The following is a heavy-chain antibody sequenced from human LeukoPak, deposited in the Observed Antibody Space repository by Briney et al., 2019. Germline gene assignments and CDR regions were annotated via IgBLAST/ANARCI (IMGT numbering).Heavy chain of an antibody. CDR3: ARDYYDSSGYLSAFDY. Sequence: PGGSLRLSCAASGFTFSSYSMNWVRQAPGKGLEWVSSISSSSSYVYYADSVKGRFTISRDNAKNSLYLQMNSLRAEDTAVYYCARDYYDSSGYLSAFDYWGQGTLVTVSS. D-gene: IGHD3-22*01. V-gene: IGHV3-21*01. CDR1: GFTFSSYS. J-gene: IGHJ4*02. CDR2: ISSSSSYV.